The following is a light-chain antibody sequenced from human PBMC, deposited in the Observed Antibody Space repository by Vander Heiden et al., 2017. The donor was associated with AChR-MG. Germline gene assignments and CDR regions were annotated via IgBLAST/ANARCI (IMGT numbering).Light chain of an antibody. CDR3: QSADSSGTYRKV. CDR1: ALPKQY. J-gene: IGLJ2*01. V-gene: IGLV3-25*03. Sequence: SSELTQPPSVSVSPGQTASITCSGDALPKQYAYWYQQKPGQAPVLVIYKDSERPSGIPERFSGSSSGTTVTLTISGVQAEDEADYYCQSADSSGTYRKVFGGGTKLTVL. CDR2: KDS.